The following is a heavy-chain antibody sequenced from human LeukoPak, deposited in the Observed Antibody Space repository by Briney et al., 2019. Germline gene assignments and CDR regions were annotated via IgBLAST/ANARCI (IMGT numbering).Heavy chain of an antibody. CDR2: IHHSGST. Sequence: SETLSLTCAVYGGSFSGYYWSWIRQPPGKGLEWVGEIHHSGSTNYNPSLKSRVTISGDTSKSQVSLTLSSVTPSDTAVYYCARAEGSGWTGFDSWGQGNLVTVSP. CDR3: ARAEGSGWTGFDS. J-gene: IGHJ4*02. V-gene: IGHV4-34*01. CDR1: GGSFSGYY. D-gene: IGHD6-19*01.